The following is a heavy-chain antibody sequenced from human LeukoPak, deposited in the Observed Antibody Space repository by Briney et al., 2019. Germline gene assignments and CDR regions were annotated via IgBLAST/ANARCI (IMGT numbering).Heavy chain of an antibody. CDR1: GFTFSSYA. J-gene: IGHJ3*01. D-gene: IGHD3-3*01. V-gene: IGHV3-23*01. CDR2: ISCIGGST. CDR3: AKGAREWFGDAFDF. Sequence: GGSLRLSCAASGFTFSSYAMSWVRQAPGKGLEWVSAISCIGGSTYYADSAKGRFTISRDNSKNTLYLQMNSLRAEEAAVYYCAKGAREWFGDAFDFWGQGQMAPVSS.